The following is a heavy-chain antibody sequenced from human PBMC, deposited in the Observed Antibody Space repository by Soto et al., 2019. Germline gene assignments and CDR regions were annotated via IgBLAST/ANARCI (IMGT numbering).Heavy chain of an antibody. CDR2: ISGSGVNT. CDR3: AKDSYYDPSDRTGRTRSSPISYGLDV. Sequence: AGGSLRLSCAASGFTFSTYAMSWVRQAPGKGLEWVSTISGSGVNTHYADSVKGRFSISRDNSKNTLFLQMNSLRAEDTAAYFCAKDSYYDPSDRTGRTRSSPISYGLDVWGQGTTVTVSS. J-gene: IGHJ6*02. D-gene: IGHD3-3*01. V-gene: IGHV3-23*01. CDR1: GFTFSTYA.